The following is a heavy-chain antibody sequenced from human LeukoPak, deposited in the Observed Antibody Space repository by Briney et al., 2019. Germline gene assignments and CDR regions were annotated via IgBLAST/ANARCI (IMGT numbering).Heavy chain of an antibody. V-gene: IGHV5-51*01. CDR3: ARHPRYCSSTSCPKGENAFDI. CDR2: IYPGDSDT. J-gene: IGHJ3*02. Sequence: GESLKISCKGSGYSFTSYWIGWVRQMPGKCLEWMGIIYPGDSDTRYSPSFQGRVTISADKSISTAYLQWSSLKASDTAMYYCARHPRYCSSTSCPKGENAFDIWGQGTMVTVSS. D-gene: IGHD2-2*01. CDR1: GYSFTSYW.